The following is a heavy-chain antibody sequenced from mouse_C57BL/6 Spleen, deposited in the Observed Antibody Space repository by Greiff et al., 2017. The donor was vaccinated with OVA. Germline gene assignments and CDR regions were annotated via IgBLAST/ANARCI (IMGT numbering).Heavy chain of an antibody. CDR3: ARFPIYRNPGTWFAY. D-gene: IGHD2-5*01. CDR1: GYTFTDYY. V-gene: IGHV1-26*01. CDR2: INPNNGGT. Sequence: EVQLQQSGPELVKPGASVKISCKASGYTFTDYYMNWVKQSHGKSLEWIGDINPNNGGTSYNQKFKGKATLTVDKSSSTAYMELRSLTSEDSAVYYCARFPIYRNPGTWFAYWGQGTLVTVSA. J-gene: IGHJ3*01.